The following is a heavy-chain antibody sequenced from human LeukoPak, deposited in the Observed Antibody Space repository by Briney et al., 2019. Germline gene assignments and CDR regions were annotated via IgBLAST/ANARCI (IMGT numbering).Heavy chain of an antibody. Sequence: GASVKVSCTASGGTFSSHAIAWVRQAPGQGPEWMGGIIPISGTANYAQKFQGRVTITTDESTSTAYMELSSLTSDDPAVYYCARGLQYQLLKALGYYYMDVWGEGTTVTVSS. CDR1: GGTFSSHA. CDR3: ARGLQYQLLKALGYYYMDV. V-gene: IGHV1-69*05. D-gene: IGHD2-2*01. J-gene: IGHJ6*03. CDR2: IIPISGTA.